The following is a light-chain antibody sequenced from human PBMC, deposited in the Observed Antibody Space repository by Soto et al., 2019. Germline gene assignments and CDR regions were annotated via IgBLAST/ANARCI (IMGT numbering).Light chain of an antibody. CDR2: GAS. V-gene: IGKV3-15*01. Sequence: EIVMTKSPATLSVSQGERATLSCRASQSVSSNLAWYQQKPGQAPRLLIYGASTRATGIAARFSGSGSGADFTLTISRLEPEDFAVYYCQQRYNWPPIPFGQGTRLEIK. CDR1: QSVSSN. CDR3: QQRYNWPPIP. J-gene: IGKJ5*01.